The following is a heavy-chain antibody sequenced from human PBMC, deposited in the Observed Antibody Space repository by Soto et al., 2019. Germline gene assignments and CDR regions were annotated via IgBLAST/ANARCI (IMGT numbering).Heavy chain of an antibody. V-gene: IGHV3-72*01. CDR3: VRAMYYTDSSGYTRCFAY. Sequence: EVQLVESGGGLVQPGGSLRLSCAASGFSLSDHYIDWVRQAPGKGLEWVGRSRDKAQGYSTEYAASVKGRFTTSRDDSKNSVLLQMNSLKAEDTAVYYCVRAMYYTDSSGYTRCFAYWGQGTLVTVSS. J-gene: IGHJ4*02. D-gene: IGHD3-22*01. CDR1: GFSLSDHY. CDR2: SRDKAQGYST.